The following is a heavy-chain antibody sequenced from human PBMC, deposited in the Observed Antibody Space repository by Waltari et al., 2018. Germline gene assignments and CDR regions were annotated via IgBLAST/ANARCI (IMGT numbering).Heavy chain of an antibody. J-gene: IGHJ3*01. D-gene: IGHD3-10*01. CDR1: GFTFGDYA. CDR2: IRSKAYGGKA. V-gene: IGHV3-49*03. Sequence: EVQLVESGGGLVQPGRSLRLSCTASGFTFGDYAMSWFRQAPGKGLEWVGFIRSKAYGGKAEYSASVKGRFTISRDDSKSIAYLQMNSLKTEDTAVYYCIRGYQGPPGSGSYYQTLDYWGQGTMVTVSS. CDR3: IRGYQGPPGSGSYYQTLDY.